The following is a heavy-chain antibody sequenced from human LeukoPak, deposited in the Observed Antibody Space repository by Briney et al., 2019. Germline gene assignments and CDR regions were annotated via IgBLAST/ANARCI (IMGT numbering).Heavy chain of an antibody. J-gene: IGHJ5*02. D-gene: IGHD6-13*01. V-gene: IGHV3-23*01. CDR1: GFTFSSYA. Sequence: TGGSLRLSCAASGFTFSSYAMSWVRQAPGKGLEWVSAISGSGGSTYYADSVKGRFTISRDNSKNTLYLQMNSLRAEDTAVYYCANPPIAAAGTNWFDPWGQGTLVTVSS. CDR3: ANPPIAAAGTNWFDP. CDR2: ISGSGGST.